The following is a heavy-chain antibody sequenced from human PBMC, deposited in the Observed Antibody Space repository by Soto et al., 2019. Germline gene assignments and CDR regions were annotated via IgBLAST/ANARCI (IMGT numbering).Heavy chain of an antibody. D-gene: IGHD2-2*01. Sequence: EVQLVESGGDLVQPGGSLRLSCAASGFTFSIHWMHWVRRVPGKGLVWVSHINTDGGITGYADSVKGRFTISRDNANNTLYLQMNSLRVEDTSVYYCTREEGYCSRTSCYRRAFDSWGKGTMVNVPS. V-gene: IGHV3-74*01. CDR2: INTDGGIT. J-gene: IGHJ3*02. CDR1: GFTFSIHW. CDR3: TREEGYCSRTSCYRRAFDS.